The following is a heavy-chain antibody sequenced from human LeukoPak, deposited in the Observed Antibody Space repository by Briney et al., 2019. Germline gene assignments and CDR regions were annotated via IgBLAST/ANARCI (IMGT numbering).Heavy chain of an antibody. D-gene: IGHD3-9*01. CDR1: GFTFSSYA. Sequence: GGSLRLSYAASGFTFSSYAMSWVRQAPGKGLEWVSAISGSGGSTYYADSVKGRFTISRDNSKNTLYLQMNSLRAEDTAVYYCAKGRYYDILTGYRRENYFDYWGQGTLVTVSS. J-gene: IGHJ4*02. CDR2: ISGSGGST. V-gene: IGHV3-23*01. CDR3: AKGRYYDILTGYRRENYFDY.